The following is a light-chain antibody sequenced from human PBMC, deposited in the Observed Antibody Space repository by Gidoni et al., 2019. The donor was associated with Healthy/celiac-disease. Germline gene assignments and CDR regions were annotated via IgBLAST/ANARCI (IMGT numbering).Light chain of an antibody. Sequence: EIVLTKSPGTLSLSPGERATLSCRASQSVSSSYLAWYQQKPGQAPRLLIYGASSRATGIPDRFSGSGSGTYFTLTISRLDPEDFAVYYCQQYGSSLTWTFGQGTKVEIK. CDR2: GAS. V-gene: IGKV3-20*01. CDR3: QQYGSSLTWT. CDR1: QSVSSSY. J-gene: IGKJ1*01.